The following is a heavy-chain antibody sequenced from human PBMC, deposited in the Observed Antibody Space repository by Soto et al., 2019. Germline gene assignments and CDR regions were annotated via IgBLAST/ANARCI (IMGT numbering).Heavy chain of an antibody. Sequence: GASVKLSCKASGGTFSSYAISWVRQAPGQGLEWMGGIIPIFGTANYAQKFQGRVTITADESTSTAYLQWSSLKASDTAMYYCARSGSGGTPTSLDYYYYMDVWGKGTTVTVSS. CDR2: IIPIFGTA. D-gene: IGHD3-10*01. V-gene: IGHV1-69*13. CDR3: ARSGSGGTPTSLDYYYYMDV. CDR1: GGTFSSYA. J-gene: IGHJ6*03.